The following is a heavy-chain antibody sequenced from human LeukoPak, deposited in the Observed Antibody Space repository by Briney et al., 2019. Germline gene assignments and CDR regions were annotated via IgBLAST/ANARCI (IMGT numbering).Heavy chain of an antibody. Sequence: GGSLRLSCAASGFTFSTYVMHWVRQAPGKGLEWVAVIWYDGSNEYYADSVKGRFTISRDNSMNTLYVQKNSLRAEDTAVYYCARDVGYRSSRGFDYWGQGTLVTVSS. D-gene: IGHD6-13*01. CDR2: IWYDGSNE. CDR3: ARDVGYRSSRGFDY. J-gene: IGHJ4*02. CDR1: GFTFSTYV. V-gene: IGHV3-33*01.